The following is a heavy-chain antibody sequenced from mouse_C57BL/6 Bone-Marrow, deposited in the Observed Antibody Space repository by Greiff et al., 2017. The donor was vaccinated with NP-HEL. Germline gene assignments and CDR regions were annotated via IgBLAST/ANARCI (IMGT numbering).Heavy chain of an antibody. CDR2: IDPSDSYT. CDR3: ASGYYYGP. J-gene: IGHJ3*01. D-gene: IGHD1-1*01. Sequence: QVQLQQPGAELVKPGASVKLSCKASGYTFTSYWMQWVKQRPGQGLEWIGEIDPSDSYTNYNQKFKGKATLPVDTSSSTAYMQLSSLTSEDSAVYYCASGYYYGPWGQGTLVTVSA. CDR1: GYTFTSYW. V-gene: IGHV1-50*01.